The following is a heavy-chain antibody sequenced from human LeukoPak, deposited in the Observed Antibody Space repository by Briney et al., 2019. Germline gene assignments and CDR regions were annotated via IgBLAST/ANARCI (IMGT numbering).Heavy chain of an antibody. CDR3: ARDVYCSGGSCYWSYGAFDI. V-gene: IGHV1-69*01. D-gene: IGHD2-15*01. CDR1: GGIFSSYA. J-gene: IGHJ3*02. Sequence: SVKVSCKTSGGIFSSYASIWVRQDPGQGLEWMGGIIPIFGTANYAQKFQGRVTITADESTSTAYMELSSLRSEDTAVYYCARDVYCSGGSCYWSYGAFDIWGQGTMVTVSS. CDR2: IIPIFGTA.